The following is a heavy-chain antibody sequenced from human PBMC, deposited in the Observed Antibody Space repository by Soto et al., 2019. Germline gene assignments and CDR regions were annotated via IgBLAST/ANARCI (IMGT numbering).Heavy chain of an antibody. Sequence: SDTLSLTCTVSGDSISSYYWSWIRQPPGKGLEWIGYIHYSGSTNYNPSLKSRVTISVDTSKNQFSLRLSSVTAADTAVYYCARHETLHGAYDYWGQGTLVTVSS. CDR2: IHYSGST. D-gene: IGHD4-17*01. J-gene: IGHJ4*02. V-gene: IGHV4-59*08. CDR3: ARHETLHGAYDY. CDR1: GDSISSYY.